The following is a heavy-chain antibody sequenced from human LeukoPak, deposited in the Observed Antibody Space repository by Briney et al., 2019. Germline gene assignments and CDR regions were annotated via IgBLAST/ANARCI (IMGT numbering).Heavy chain of an antibody. Sequence: GGSLRLSCAASGFTFSSYWMHWVRQAPGKGLEWVSHISSSSRIHYADFVKGRFTISRDNAKNSLFLQMNSLRAEDTAAYYCARDGYYYDIWGQGTMVTVSS. V-gene: IGHV3-48*01. J-gene: IGHJ3*02. D-gene: IGHD3-10*01. CDR3: ARDGYYYDI. CDR2: ISSSSRI. CDR1: GFTFSSYW.